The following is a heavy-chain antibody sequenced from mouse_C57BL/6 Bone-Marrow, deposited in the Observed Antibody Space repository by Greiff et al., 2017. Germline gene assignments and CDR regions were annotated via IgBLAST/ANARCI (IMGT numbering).Heavy chain of an antibody. V-gene: IGHV1-4*01. CDR1: GYTFTSYT. CDR2: INPSSGYT. D-gene: IGHD2-3*01. Sequence: VQLQQSGAELARPGASVKMSCKASGYTFTSYTIHWVKQRPGQGLEWIGYINPSSGYTKYNQQFKDKATLTAGNSSSTAYMQLISLTSDDSAVYYGAKLGDGYYRYAMDYWGQGTSVTVSS. J-gene: IGHJ4*01. CDR3: AKLGDGYYRYAMDY.